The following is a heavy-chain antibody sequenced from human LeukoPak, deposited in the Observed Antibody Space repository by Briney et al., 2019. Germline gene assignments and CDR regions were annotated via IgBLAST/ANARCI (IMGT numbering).Heavy chain of an antibody. CDR3: ASAGGSGDDAFDI. D-gene: IGHD3-10*01. V-gene: IGHV4-34*01. J-gene: IGHJ3*02. CDR2: INHSGST. CDR1: GGSFSGYY. Sequence: SETLSLTCDVYGGSFSGYYWSWIRQPPGKGLEWIGEINHSGSTNYNPSLKSRVTISVDTSKNQFSLKLSSVTAADTAVYYCASAGGSGDDAFDIWGQGTMVTVSS.